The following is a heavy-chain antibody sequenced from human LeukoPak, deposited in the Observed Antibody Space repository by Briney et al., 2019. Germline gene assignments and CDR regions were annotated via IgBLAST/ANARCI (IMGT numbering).Heavy chain of an antibody. J-gene: IGHJ4*02. D-gene: IGHD1-14*01. CDR2: ISSSSDII. V-gene: IGHV3-48*01. Sequence: QPGAPLILSGAAAAFDCTIYEMNFGRQPAGKLLEWLSYISSSSDIIHYADSVKGRFTISTDNAKNSLYLQMNSLGAEDTAVYYCAKVSRTNHDNFFDYWGQGTLVTVSS. CDR3: AKVSRTNHDNFFDY. CDR1: AFDCTIYE.